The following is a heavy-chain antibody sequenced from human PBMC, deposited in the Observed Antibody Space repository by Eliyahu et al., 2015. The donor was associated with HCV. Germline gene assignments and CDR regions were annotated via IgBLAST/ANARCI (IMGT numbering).Heavy chain of an antibody. V-gene: IGHV3-30*18. D-gene: IGHD1-1*01. CDR2: ISYDGSNK. CDR1: GFTFSSYG. J-gene: IGHJ6*02. CDR3: AKARRSSGYYYYGMDV. Sequence: QVQLVESGGGVVQPGRSLRLSCAASGFTFSSYGMHWVRQAPGKGLEWVAVISYDGSNKYYADSVKGRFTISRDNSKNTLYLQMNSLRAEDTAVYYCAKARRSSGYYYYGMDVWGQGTTVTVSS.